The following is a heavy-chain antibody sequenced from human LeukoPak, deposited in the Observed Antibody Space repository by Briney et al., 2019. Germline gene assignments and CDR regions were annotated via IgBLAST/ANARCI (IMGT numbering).Heavy chain of an antibody. CDR3: ARELRSSSSPWFDP. CDR1: GGSISSYY. J-gene: IGHJ5*02. D-gene: IGHD6-6*01. CDR2: IYTSGST. Sequence: SETLSLTCTVSGGSISSYYRSWIRQPAGKGLEWIGRIYTSGSTNYNPSLKSRVTMSVDTSKNQFSLKLSSVTAADTAVYYCARELRSSSSPWFDPWGQGTLVTVSS. V-gene: IGHV4-4*07.